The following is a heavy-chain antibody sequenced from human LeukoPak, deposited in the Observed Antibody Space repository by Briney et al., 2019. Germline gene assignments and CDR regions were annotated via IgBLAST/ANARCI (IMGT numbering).Heavy chain of an antibody. CDR2: INPNSGGT. CDR3: AGAFSGSFADYFDY. D-gene: IGHD1-26*01. V-gene: IGHV1-2*02. Sequence: GATVKVSCKASGYTFTGYYMHWVRQAPGQGLEWMGWINPNSGGTNYAQKFQGRVTMTRDTSISTAYMELSRLRSDDTAVYYCAGAFSGSFADYFDYWGQGTLVTVSS. CDR1: GYTFTGYY. J-gene: IGHJ4*02.